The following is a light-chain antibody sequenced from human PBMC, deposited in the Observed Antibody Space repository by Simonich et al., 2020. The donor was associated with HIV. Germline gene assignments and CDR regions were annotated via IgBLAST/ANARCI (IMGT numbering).Light chain of an antibody. Sequence: EIVMTQSPATLSVSPGERATLSCRANQSVSINLAWYQQKPGQAPRLLIYGASTRATGIPARFSGSGSGTEFTLTISSMQSEDFAVYYCQQYNNWPRTFGQGTKVEIK. V-gene: IGKV3-15*01. CDR2: GAS. CDR1: QSVSIN. CDR3: QQYNNWPRT. J-gene: IGKJ1*01.